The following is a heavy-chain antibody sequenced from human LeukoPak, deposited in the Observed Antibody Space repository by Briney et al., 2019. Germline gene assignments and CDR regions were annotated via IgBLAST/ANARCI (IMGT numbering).Heavy chain of an antibody. CDR2: ISSRGSTI. Sequence: PGGSLRLSCAASGFTFSDYYMSWIRQAPGKGLEWVSYISSRGSTIYYADSVKGRFTISRDNAKNSLYLQMNSLRAEDTAVYYCARDPTNYDFWSGYYRNYYYYGMDVWGQGTTVTVSS. CDR1: GFTFSDYY. J-gene: IGHJ6*02. V-gene: IGHV3-11*01. CDR3: ARDPTNYDFWSGYYRNYYYYGMDV. D-gene: IGHD3-3*01.